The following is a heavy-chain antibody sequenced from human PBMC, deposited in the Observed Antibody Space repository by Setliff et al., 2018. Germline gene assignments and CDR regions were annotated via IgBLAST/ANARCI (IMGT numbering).Heavy chain of an antibody. V-gene: IGHV1-2*02. CDR3: ARVCSSSGCPPNYYFDS. CDR2: IHPNSGDT. CDR1: GYTFTDYY. D-gene: IGHD2-2*01. Sequence: ASVKVSCKASGYTFTDYYMHWVRQAPGQGLEWMGWIHPNSGDTNYAQKFQGRVTMTRGTSISTAYMELSRLRSDDTAVYYCARVCSSSGCPPNYYFDSWGQGTLVTVSS. J-gene: IGHJ4*02.